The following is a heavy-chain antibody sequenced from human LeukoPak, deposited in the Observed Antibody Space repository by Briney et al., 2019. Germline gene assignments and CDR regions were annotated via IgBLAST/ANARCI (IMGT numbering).Heavy chain of an antibody. J-gene: IGHJ4*02. CDR2: VKHDGSET. D-gene: IGHD6-13*01. CDR1: GFTFSNYW. V-gene: IGHV3-7*01. CDR3: ARIVPALGSRWDYFEY. Sequence: GGSLRLSCAASGFTFSNYWMSWVRQAPGKGLEWVANVKHDGSETYYVDYVKGRFTISRDNAKNSLYLQINSLRAEDTAVYYCARIVPALGSRWDYFEYWGQGTLVTVSS.